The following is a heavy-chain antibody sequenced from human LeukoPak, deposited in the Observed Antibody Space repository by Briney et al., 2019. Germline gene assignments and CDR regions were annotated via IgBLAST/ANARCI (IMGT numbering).Heavy chain of an antibody. V-gene: IGHV3-33*08. CDR2: IWYDGSNK. Sequence: PGGSLRLSCAASGFTFSSYAMSWVRQAPGKGLEWVAVIWYDGSNKYYADSVKGRFTISRDNSKNTLYLQMNSLRAEDTAVYYCAREVTWNYYPVSYYGMDVWGQGTTVTVSS. J-gene: IGHJ6*02. CDR1: GFTFSSYA. CDR3: AREVTWNYYPVSYYGMDV. D-gene: IGHD1-7*01.